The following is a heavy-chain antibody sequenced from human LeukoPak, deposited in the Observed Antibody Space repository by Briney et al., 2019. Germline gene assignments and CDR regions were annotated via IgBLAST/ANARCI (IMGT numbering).Heavy chain of an antibody. CDR1: GFTFSHYT. J-gene: IGHJ4*02. CDR2: INPAGTST. CDR3: VRDFSGESGYGGY. Sequence: GGSLRLSCAASGFTFSHYTMNWVRQTPGKGLEWISSINPAGTSTYYADSVKGLFTITRDAAKNSLYLQMNSLRVEDTALYYCVRDFSGESGYGGYWGPGTLVTVSS. D-gene: IGHD5-12*01. V-gene: IGHV3-21*01.